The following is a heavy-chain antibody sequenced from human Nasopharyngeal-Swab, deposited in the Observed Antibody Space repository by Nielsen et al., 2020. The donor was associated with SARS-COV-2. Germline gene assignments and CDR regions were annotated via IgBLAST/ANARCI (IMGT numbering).Heavy chain of an antibody. J-gene: IGHJ6*02. CDR3: PRGPWELWSNYYYGMDV. CDR2: IYPGDSDT. Sequence: WIRQPPGKGLEWMGIIYPGDSDTRYSPSFQGQVTISADKSISTAYLQWSSLKASDTAMYYCPRGPWELWSNYYYGMDVWGQGTTVTVSS. V-gene: IGHV5-51*01. D-gene: IGHD1-26*01.